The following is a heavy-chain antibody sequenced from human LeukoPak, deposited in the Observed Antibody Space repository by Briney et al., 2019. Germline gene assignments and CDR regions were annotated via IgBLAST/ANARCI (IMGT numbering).Heavy chain of an antibody. V-gene: IGHV3-23*01. CDR2: ISGSGGST. D-gene: IGHD4-17*01. CDR3: AKPGRYGDYHNFDY. J-gene: IGHJ4*02. Sequence: GGSLRLSCAASGFTFSSYAMSWVRQAPGKGLEWVSTISGSGGSTYYADSVKGRFTISRDNTKNTLYLQMNSLTAEDTAVYYCAKPGRYGDYHNFDYWGQGTLVTVSS. CDR1: GFTFSSYA.